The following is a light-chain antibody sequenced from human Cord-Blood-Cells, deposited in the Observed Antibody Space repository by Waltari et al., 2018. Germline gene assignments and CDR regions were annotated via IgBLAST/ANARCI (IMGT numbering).Light chain of an antibody. CDR3: AAWDDSLNGWV. CDR2: RNN. V-gene: IGLV1-44*01. J-gene: IGLJ3*02. CDR1: SSTIGSNT. Sequence: QSVLTQQPSASGPPGQRVTISCSGSSSTIGSNTVTWYLQLPGTAPKLLIYRNNQRPSGVPDRFSGSKSGTSASLAISGLQAEDEADYYCAAWDDSLNGWVFGGGTKLTVL.